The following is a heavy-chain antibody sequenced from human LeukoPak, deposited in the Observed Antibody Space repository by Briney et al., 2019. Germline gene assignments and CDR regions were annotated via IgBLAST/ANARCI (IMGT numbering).Heavy chain of an antibody. J-gene: IGHJ4*02. CDR3: ARDYPYVGYSGYAPFDY. D-gene: IGHD5-12*01. CDR2: IIPIFGTA. CDR1: GGTFSSYA. V-gene: IGHV1-69*13. Sequence: SVKVSCKASGGTFSSYAISWVRQAPGQGLEWMGGIIPIFGTANYAQKFQGRVTITADESTSTAYMELSSLRSEDTAAYYCARDYPYVGYSGYAPFDYWGQGTLVTVS.